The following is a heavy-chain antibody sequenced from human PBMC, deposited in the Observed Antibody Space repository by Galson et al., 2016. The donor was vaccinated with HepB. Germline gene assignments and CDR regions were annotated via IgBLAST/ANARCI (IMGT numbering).Heavy chain of an antibody. CDR3: ARLDSVSSALRTKVAP. V-gene: IGHV5-51*01. Sequence: QSGAEVKKPGECLKISCKGSGYSFTKYWVGWVRQMPGKGLEWMGIIYPGDADTKYSPSFQGHVTISADKSISTAYLQWSSLKASDTAMYYCARLDSVSSALRTKVAPWGQGTLVIVSS. CDR2: IYPGDADT. J-gene: IGHJ5*02. CDR1: GYSFTKYW. D-gene: IGHD6-6*01.